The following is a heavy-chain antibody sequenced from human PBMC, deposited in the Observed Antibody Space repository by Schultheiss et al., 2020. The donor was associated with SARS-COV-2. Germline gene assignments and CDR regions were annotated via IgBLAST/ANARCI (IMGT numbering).Heavy chain of an antibody. J-gene: IGHJ4*02. Sequence: GESLKISCAASGFTFSSYAMSWVRQAPGKGLEWVSAISGSGGSTYYADSVKGRFTISRDNSKNTLYLQMNSLRAEDTAVYYCAKVPTRHGSYYYFDYWGQGTLVTVSS. CDR2: ISGSGGST. CDR1: GFTFSSYA. CDR3: AKVPTRHGSYYYFDY. D-gene: IGHD1-26*01. V-gene: IGHV3-23*01.